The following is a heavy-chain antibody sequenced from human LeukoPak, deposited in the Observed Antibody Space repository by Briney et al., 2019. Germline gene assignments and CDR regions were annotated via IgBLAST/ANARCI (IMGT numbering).Heavy chain of an antibody. J-gene: IGHJ4*02. CDR2: ISAYNGNT. CDR1: GYTFTSYG. D-gene: IGHD3-22*01. CDR3: ASHSSGYYFRFDY. Sequence: GASVKVSCKASGYTFTSYGISWVRQAPGQGLEWMGWISAYNGNTNYAQKLQGRVPMTTDTSTSTAYMELRSLRSDDTAVYSCASHSSGYYFRFDYWGQGTLVTVSS. V-gene: IGHV1-18*01.